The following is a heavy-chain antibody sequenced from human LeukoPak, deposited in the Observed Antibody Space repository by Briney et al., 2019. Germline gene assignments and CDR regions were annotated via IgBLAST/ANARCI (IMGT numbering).Heavy chain of an antibody. CDR2: IYYTGDT. J-gene: IGHJ4*02. V-gene: IGHV4-39*01. Sequence: SETLSLTCTVSGGSISSSSSYYWGWIRQPPGKGLEWIGSIYYTGDTYYNSSLKSRVTISVDTSKNQFALKLTSVTAADTALYYCARLRGYTYGNPGYWGQGSLVTASS. CDR3: ARLRGYTYGNPGY. D-gene: IGHD5-18*01. CDR1: GGSISSSSSYY.